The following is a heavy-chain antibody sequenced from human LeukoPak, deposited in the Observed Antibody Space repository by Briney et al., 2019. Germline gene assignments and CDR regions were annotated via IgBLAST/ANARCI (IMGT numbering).Heavy chain of an antibody. D-gene: IGHD6-13*01. CDR1: GGSISSYY. CDR3: ASSSSSWYPYYFDY. Sequence: ASETLSLTCTVSGGSISSYYWSWIRQPPGKGLEWIGYISYSGSTNYHPSLKSRVTISVDTSKNQFSLRLSSVTAADTAVYYCASSSSSWYPYYFDYWGQGTLVTASS. CDR2: ISYSGST. J-gene: IGHJ4*02. V-gene: IGHV4-59*01.